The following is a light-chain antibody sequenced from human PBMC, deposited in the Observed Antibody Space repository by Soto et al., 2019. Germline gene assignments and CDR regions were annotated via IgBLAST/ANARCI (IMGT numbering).Light chain of an antibody. CDR1: ESISKW. CDR3: QQYYSYPSLT. V-gene: IGKV1-5*01. J-gene: IGKJ4*01. Sequence: DIQMTQSPSTLSASVGDRVTITCRASESISKWLAWYQQKPGKAPELLISDASSLESGVPSRFSGSGFGTDFTLTISSLQPEDFATYYCQQYYSYPSLTFGGGTKVDIK. CDR2: DAS.